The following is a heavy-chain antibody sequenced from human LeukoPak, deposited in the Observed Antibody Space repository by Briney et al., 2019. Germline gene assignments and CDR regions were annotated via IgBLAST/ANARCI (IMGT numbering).Heavy chain of an antibody. J-gene: IGHJ4*02. CDR2: ISGSGGST. V-gene: IGHV3-23*01. D-gene: IGHD3-3*01. CDR1: GFTFSSYA. Sequence: PGGSLRLSCAASGFTFSSYAMSWVRQAPGKGLEWVSAISGSGGSTYYADSVKGRFTISRDNSKNTLYLQMNSLRAEDTAVYYCAKDPAAYYDFWSGYYYFDYWGQGTLVTVSS. CDR3: AKDPAAYYDFWSGYYYFDY.